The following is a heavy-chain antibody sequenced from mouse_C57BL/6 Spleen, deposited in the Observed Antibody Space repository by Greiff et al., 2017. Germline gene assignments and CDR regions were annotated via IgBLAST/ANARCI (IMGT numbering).Heavy chain of an antibody. CDR1: GYTFTDYN. CDR3: ARHYGNYVGYFDV. J-gene: IGHJ1*03. D-gene: IGHD2-1*01. Sequence: EVKLQESGPELVKPGASVKIPCKASGYTFTDYNMDWVKQSHGKSLEWIGDINPNNGGTIYNQKFKGKATLTVDKSSSTAYMELRSLTSEDTAVYYCARHYGNYVGYFDVWGTGTTVTVSS. CDR2: INPNNGGT. V-gene: IGHV1-18*01.